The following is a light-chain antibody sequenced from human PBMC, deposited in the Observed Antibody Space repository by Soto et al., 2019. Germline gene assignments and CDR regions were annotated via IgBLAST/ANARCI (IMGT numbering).Light chain of an antibody. J-gene: IGKJ5*01. CDR3: QQLNSYPRT. Sequence: DIQLTQSPSFLSASVGDRVTITCRASQGISSSLAWYQQKPGRAPQLLIYAASTLQSGVPSRFSGGGSGTEFTLTISSLQPEDFATYYCQQLNSYPRTFGQGTRLEIK. CDR1: QGISSS. V-gene: IGKV1-9*01. CDR2: AAS.